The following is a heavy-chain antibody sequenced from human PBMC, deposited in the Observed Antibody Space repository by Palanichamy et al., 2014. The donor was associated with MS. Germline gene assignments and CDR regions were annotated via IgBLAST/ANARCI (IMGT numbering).Heavy chain of an antibody. CDR2: ISHDGSNK. V-gene: IGHV3-30*18. D-gene: IGHD3-10*01. Sequence: QVQLVESGGGVVQPGRSLRLSCAASGFTFSSYGMHWVRQAPGKGLEWVAVISHDGSNKYYADSVKGRFTISRDNSKNTLYLQMNSLRAEDTAVYYCAKNAGDPNWFDPWGQGTPVTVSS. CDR1: GFTFSSYG. CDR3: AKNAGDPNWFDP. J-gene: IGHJ5*02.